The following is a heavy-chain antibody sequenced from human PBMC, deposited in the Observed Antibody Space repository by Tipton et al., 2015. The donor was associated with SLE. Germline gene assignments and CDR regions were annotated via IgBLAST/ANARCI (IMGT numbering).Heavy chain of an antibody. D-gene: IGHD4-11*01. V-gene: IGHV3-48*03. CDR1: RFTFSNSD. Sequence: SLRLSCVASRFTFSNSDMSWVRQAPGKGLEWISYISSSGSTIFYADSVKGRFTISRVNSKNSLYLQMNSLRAEDTAVYYCASHPRHNRDYSDSVDGLDIWGQGTMVTVSS. CDR2: ISSSGSTI. J-gene: IGHJ3*02. CDR3: ASHPRHNRDYSDSVDGLDI.